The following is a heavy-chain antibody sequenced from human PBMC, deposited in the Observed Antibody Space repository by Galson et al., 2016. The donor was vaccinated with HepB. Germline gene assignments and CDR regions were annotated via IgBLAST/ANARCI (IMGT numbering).Heavy chain of an antibody. CDR2: ISPSGLT. CDR1: GASLDSGTTYS. Sequence: SETLSPTCAVSGASLDSGTTYSWGWLRQPPGKGQEWLASISPSGLTHHNPSPTSRVTVSVDSPKTQFSLKLAPVTAADTAVYYCLRHVGASKVDGYDYWGQGIQVTVSA. CDR3: LRHVGASKVDGYDY. V-gene: IGHV4-39*01. D-gene: IGHD5-24*01. J-gene: IGHJ4*02.